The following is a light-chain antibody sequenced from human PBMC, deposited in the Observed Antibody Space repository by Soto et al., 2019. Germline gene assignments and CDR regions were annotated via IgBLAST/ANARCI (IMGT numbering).Light chain of an antibody. CDR3: QQYGSSPIT. V-gene: IGKV3-15*01. Sequence: IVMTQSPATLSVSPWERATFSCRASQNIYSNIAWYQQRPGQAPRLLIYRASTRATGVPARFSGSGSGTEFTLTISRLEPEDFAVYYCQQYGSSPITFGQGTRLEIK. J-gene: IGKJ5*01. CDR2: RAS. CDR1: QNIYSN.